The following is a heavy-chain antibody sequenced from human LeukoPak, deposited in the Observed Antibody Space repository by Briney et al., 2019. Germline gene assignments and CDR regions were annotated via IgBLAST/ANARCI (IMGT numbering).Heavy chain of an antibody. CDR2: INPNSGGT. CDR3: ARGSGYYDSSGHFY. Sequence: ASVKVSCKASGYTFTGYYMHWVRQAPGQGLEWMGWINPNSGGTNYAQKFQGRVTMTRDTSISTAYMELSRLRSDDTAVYYCARGSGYYDSSGHFYRGQGTLVTVSS. CDR1: GYTFTGYY. V-gene: IGHV1-2*02. D-gene: IGHD3-22*01. J-gene: IGHJ4*02.